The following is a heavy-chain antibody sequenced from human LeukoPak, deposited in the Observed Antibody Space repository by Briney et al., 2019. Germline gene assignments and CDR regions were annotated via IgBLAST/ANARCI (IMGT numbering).Heavy chain of an antibody. CDR1: GFAFNKYG. CDR2: ISAYECRT. D-gene: IGHD6-19*01. J-gene: IGHJ4*02. Sequence: ASVKVSCKASGFAFNKYGFSWVRQAPGQGPEWLGWISAYECRTNYAQNLQGILTLTTDTSTTTAYMELRSLTSDDTAVYYCARDPSNTVGRYIYFDYWGQGTQVTVSS. CDR3: ARDPSNTVGRYIYFDY. V-gene: IGHV1-18*01.